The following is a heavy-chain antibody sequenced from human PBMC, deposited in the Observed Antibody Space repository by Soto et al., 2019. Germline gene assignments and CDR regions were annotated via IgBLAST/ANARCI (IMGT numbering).Heavy chain of an antibody. V-gene: IGHV3-30*02. Sequence: GGSLRLSCAASGFTFSNYGFHWLRQAPGKGLEWVGVIWYDGSKKYYVDSVRGRFTISRDNSKNTLYLQMNSLRAEDTAVYYCAKDPLGGYYYDSSGYSKIDYWGQGTLVTVSS. D-gene: IGHD3-22*01. CDR2: IWYDGSKK. CDR3: AKDPLGGYYYDSSGYSKIDY. J-gene: IGHJ4*02. CDR1: GFTFSNYG.